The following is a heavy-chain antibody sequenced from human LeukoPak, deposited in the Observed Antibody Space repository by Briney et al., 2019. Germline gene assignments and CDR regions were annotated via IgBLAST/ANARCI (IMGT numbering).Heavy chain of an antibody. CDR1: GFTVSSNY. Sequence: GGSLRLSCAASGFTVSSNYMSWVRQAPGKGLEWVARLVYDERNDYANSVKGRFTISRDNSKNTLYLQMDNLRVDDTAVYYCARDLSAAYDFWGQGILVTVSS. CDR2: LVYDERN. D-gene: IGHD2-21*01. J-gene: IGHJ4*02. CDR3: ARDLSAAYDF. V-gene: IGHV3-33*08.